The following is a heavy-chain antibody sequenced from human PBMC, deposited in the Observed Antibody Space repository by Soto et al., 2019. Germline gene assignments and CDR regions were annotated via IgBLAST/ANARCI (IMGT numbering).Heavy chain of an antibody. CDR2: ISSSSSYI. CDR3: ARDGGYCSGGSCYGAYFDY. CDR1: GFTFSSYS. V-gene: IGHV3-21*01. Sequence: GGSLRLSCAASGFTFSSYSMNWVRQAPGKGLEWVSSISSSSSYIYYADSVKGRFTISRDNAKNSLYLQMNSLRAEDTAVYYCARDGGYCSGGSCYGAYFDYWGQGTLVTVSS. D-gene: IGHD2-15*01. J-gene: IGHJ4*02.